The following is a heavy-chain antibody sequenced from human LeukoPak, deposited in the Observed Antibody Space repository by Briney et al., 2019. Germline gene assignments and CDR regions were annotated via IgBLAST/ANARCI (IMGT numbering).Heavy chain of an antibody. CDR1: GGSISSSHYY. CDR3: ARDRMVRGVIITPSWFDP. V-gene: IGHV4-39*07. D-gene: IGHD3-10*01. Sequence: SQTLSLTCSVSGGSISSSHYYWGWIRQPPGKGLEWIGSIYYSGSTYYNPSLKSRVTISVDTSKNQFSLKLSSVTAADTAVYYCARDRMVRGVIITPSWFDPWGQGTLVTVSS. CDR2: IYYSGST. J-gene: IGHJ5*02.